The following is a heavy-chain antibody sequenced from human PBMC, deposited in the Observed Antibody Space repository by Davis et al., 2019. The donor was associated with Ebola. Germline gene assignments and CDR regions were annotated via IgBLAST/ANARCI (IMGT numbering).Heavy chain of an antibody. CDR2: IYPGDSDT. Sequence: GESLKISCKNSGYGFTNYWIGWVRQMPGKGLEYMGIIYPGDSDTRYSPSFQGQVTISVDKSISTAYLQWNSLKASDTAIYYCARPLISTATQSDYWGQGTLVTVSS. CDR3: ARPLISTATQSDY. D-gene: IGHD2-15*01. J-gene: IGHJ4*02. CDR1: GYGFTNYW. V-gene: IGHV5-51*01.